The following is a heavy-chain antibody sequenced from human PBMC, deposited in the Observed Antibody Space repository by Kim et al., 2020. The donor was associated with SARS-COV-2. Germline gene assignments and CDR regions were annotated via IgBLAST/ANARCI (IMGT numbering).Heavy chain of an antibody. V-gene: IGHV4-39*01. D-gene: IGHD6-13*01. CDR3: ARHLPGSSWFDY. Sequence: SPSLKSRLTLSVEPSKNQFSLRLSSVTAADTAVFYCARHLPGSSWFDYWGQGTLVTVSS. J-gene: IGHJ4*02.